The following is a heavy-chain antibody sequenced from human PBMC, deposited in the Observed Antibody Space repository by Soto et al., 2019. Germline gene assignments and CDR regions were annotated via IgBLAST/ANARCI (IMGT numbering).Heavy chain of an antibody. Sequence: QVQLVDSGGGVVQPGRSLRLSCAASGFTFSSYDMHWVRQAPGKGLEWVAVISSDGSNEYYTDSVKGRFIISRDNSKNTXXLQMNSLRAEDTAVYYCARAKRLEAGTVYYYGMDVWGRGTTVIVSS. CDR1: GFTFSSYD. V-gene: IGHV3-30-3*01. J-gene: IGHJ6*02. D-gene: IGHD6-19*01. CDR2: ISSDGSNE. CDR3: ARAKRLEAGTVYYYGMDV.